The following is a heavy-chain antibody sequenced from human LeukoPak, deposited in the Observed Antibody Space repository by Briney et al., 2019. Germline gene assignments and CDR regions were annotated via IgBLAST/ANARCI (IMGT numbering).Heavy chain of an antibody. CDR2: IYYSGST. J-gene: IGHJ3*02. D-gene: IGHD2-15*01. V-gene: IGHV4-59*08. CDR1: GGSISSYH. Sequence: SETLSLTCTVSGGSISSYHWNWIRQPPGKGLEWIGYIYYSGSTNYNPSLKSRVTISVDTSKNQFSLKLSSVTAADTAVYYCASSTVVTSEYAFDIWGQGTMVTVSS. CDR3: ASSTVVTSEYAFDI.